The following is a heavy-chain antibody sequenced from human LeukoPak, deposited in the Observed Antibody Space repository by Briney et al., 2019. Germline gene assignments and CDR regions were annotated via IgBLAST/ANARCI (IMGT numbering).Heavy chain of an antibody. CDR2: IRYDGRNK. J-gene: IGHJ4*02. D-gene: IGHD1-26*01. V-gene: IGHV3-30*02. CDR3: AKDSARKSIVGSTTRGVNDY. Sequence: GGSLRLSCTASGFSFERSGMHWVRQAPGKGLEWVAFIRYDGRNKYYAESVKGRFTISRDNSKNTLYLQMNSLRAEDTAVYYCAKDSARKSIVGSTTRGVNDYWGQGTLVTVSS. CDR1: GFSFERSG.